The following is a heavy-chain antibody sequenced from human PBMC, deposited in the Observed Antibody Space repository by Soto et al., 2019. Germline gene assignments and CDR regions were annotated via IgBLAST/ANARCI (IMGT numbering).Heavy chain of an antibody. CDR2: IFYSGST. J-gene: IGHJ3*01. Sequence: PSETLSLTCSVSGGSFSSYHWSWIRQPPGKGLEWIGYIFYSGSTNYNPSLKSRVTISVDTSKNQFSLKLSSVTAADTAVYYCARAYGLDAFDFWGQGTMVT. D-gene: IGHD4-17*01. CDR1: GGSFSSYH. CDR3: ARAYGLDAFDF. V-gene: IGHV4-59*08.